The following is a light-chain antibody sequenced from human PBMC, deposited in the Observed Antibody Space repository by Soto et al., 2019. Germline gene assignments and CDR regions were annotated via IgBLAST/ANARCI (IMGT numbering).Light chain of an antibody. Sequence: QSVLTQPPSASGSPGQSVTISCTGTSSDVGRYNYVSWYQQHPGKAPKLVIYEVTKRPSGVPDRFSGSKSGNTASLTVSGLQAEDEADFYCSSYTGTNNFVVFGGGTKLTVL. V-gene: IGLV2-8*01. CDR1: SSDVGRYNY. CDR2: EVT. J-gene: IGLJ2*01. CDR3: SSYTGTNNFVV.